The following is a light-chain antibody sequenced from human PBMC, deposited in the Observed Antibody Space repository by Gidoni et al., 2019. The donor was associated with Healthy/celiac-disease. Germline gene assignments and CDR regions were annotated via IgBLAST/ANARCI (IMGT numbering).Light chain of an antibody. CDR2: GAS. CDR3: QQYGSPIT. V-gene: IGKV3-20*01. J-gene: IGKJ5*01. CDR1: QSVSSSY. Sequence: EIVLTQSPGTLSLSPGERATLSCRASQSVSSSYLAWYLRKPGQAPRLLIYGASSRATGIPDRFSGSGSCTDFTLTISRLEPEDFAVYYRQQYGSPITFGQGTRLEIK.